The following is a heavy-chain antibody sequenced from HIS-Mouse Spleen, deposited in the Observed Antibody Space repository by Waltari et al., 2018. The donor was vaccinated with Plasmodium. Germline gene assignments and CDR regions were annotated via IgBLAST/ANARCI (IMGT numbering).Heavy chain of an antibody. J-gene: IGHJ2*01. D-gene: IGHD6-13*01. CDR2: IKQEGSEK. CDR3: ASSWYWYFDL. V-gene: IGHV3-7*01. Sequence: EVQLVESGGGLVQPGGSLRLSCAASGFSFSSYWMSWVRQAPGKGLEWVANIKQEGSEKYYVDSVKGRFTISRDNAKNSLYRQMNSLRAEDTAVYYCASSWYWYFDLWGRGTLVTVSS. CDR1: GFSFSSYW.